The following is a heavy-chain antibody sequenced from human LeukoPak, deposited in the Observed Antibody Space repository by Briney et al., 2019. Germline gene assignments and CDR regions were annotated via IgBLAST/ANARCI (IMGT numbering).Heavy chain of an antibody. CDR1: GFTFSDYS. V-gene: IGHV3-48*02. CDR2: FSTSSGII. CDR3: ARDSDYSFDY. D-gene: IGHD4-11*01. Sequence: GGSLSLSCAASGFTFSDYSMNWVGYAPGKGQEWVSYFSTSSGIIYYADSVKGRFTISRDNAKNSLYLQMNSLRDEDTAVYYCARDSDYSFDYWGQGTLVTVSS. J-gene: IGHJ4*02.